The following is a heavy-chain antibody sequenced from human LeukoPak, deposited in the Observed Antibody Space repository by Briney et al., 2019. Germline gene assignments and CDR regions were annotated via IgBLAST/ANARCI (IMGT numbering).Heavy chain of an antibody. CDR2: INPNTGGT. D-gene: IGHD3-10*01. CDR3: ARRAYGSGSSADY. J-gene: IGHJ4*02. Sequence: ASVKVSCKTSGYTFTGYYMHWVRQGPGQGLEWMGWINPNTGGTNYSQKFQGRVTMTRDTSISTAYMELSSLRSDDTAVYYCARRAYGSGSSADYWGQGTLVTVSS. V-gene: IGHV1-2*02. CDR1: GYTFTGYY.